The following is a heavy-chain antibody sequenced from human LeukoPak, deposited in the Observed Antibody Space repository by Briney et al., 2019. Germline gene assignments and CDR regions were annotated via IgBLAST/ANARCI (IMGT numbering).Heavy chain of an antibody. CDR3: GATSLKQWLQKAN. J-gene: IGHJ4*02. Sequence: SETLSLTRTVSGGSISSTSYYWGWIRQPPGKGLEWLGSIYYSGSTYYNPSLKSRVTISVDTSKNQFSLKLSSVTAADTAVYYCGATSLKQWLQKANWGQGTLVTVSS. CDR2: IYYSGST. V-gene: IGHV4-39*01. D-gene: IGHD6-19*01. CDR1: GGSISSTSYY.